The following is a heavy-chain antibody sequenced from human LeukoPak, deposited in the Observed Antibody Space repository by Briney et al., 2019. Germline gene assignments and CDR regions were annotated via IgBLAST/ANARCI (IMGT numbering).Heavy chain of an antibody. CDR1: GFNFSSYG. J-gene: IGHJ4*02. CDR2: VWYDGTTK. V-gene: IGHV3-33*06. Sequence: PGRSLRLSCAASGFNFSSYGMHWFRQAPGKGLEWVALVWYDGTTKHYADSVRGRFTISRDNSKNTLHLQMNGLRAEDTAIYYCAKVPYSGSYHDYFFDSWGQGTLVTVSS. CDR3: AKVPYSGSYHDYFFDS. D-gene: IGHD1-26*01.